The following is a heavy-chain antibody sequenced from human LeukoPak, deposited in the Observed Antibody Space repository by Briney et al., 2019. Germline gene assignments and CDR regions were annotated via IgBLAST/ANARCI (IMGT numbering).Heavy chain of an antibody. Sequence: GGSLRLSCAASGFTFSDFWMHWVRQAPGKGLVWVSRINSGGTVTNYADSVKGRLTISKDNAKNSPYLQMNSLRAEDTAVYYCARDVYCSGGSCRGGSDYWGQGTLVTVSS. D-gene: IGHD2-15*01. CDR1: GFTFSDFW. J-gene: IGHJ4*02. V-gene: IGHV3-74*01. CDR3: ARDVYCSGGSCRGGSDY. CDR2: INSGGTVT.